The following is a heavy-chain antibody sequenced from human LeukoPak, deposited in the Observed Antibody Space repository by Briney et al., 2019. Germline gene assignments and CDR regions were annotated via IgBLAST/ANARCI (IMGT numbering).Heavy chain of an antibody. Sequence: SVKVSCKASGGTFSSYAISWVRQAPGQGLEWMGGIIPIFGTANYAQKFQGRVTITTDESTSTAYMELSSLRSEDTAVCYCALARGGYYYVGFDYWGQGTLVTVSS. D-gene: IGHD3-22*01. CDR1: GGTFSSYA. V-gene: IGHV1-69*05. CDR3: ALARGGYYYVGFDY. CDR2: IIPIFGTA. J-gene: IGHJ4*02.